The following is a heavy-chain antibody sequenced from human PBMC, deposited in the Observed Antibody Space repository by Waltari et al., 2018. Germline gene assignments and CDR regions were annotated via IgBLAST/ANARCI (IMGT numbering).Heavy chain of an antibody. V-gene: IGHV3-48*01. Sequence: EVQLVESGGGLVKPGGSLRLSCVASGFTFSSYNMVCVRQAPGKGLEWLSYISYTSNTIYYADSVEGRITISRDNAKNSVFLQMNSLRAEDTAVYYCARMGHSKNYFDHWGQGALVTVSS. J-gene: IGHJ4*02. CDR1: GFTFSSYN. CDR3: ARMGHSKNYFDH. CDR2: ISYTSNTI. D-gene: IGHD3-22*01.